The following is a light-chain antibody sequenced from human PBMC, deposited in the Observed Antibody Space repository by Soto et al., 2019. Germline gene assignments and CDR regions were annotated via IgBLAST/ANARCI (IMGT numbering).Light chain of an antibody. CDR1: SSNIGAGYD. V-gene: IGLV1-40*01. Sequence: QSVLTQPPSVSGAPGQRVTISCTGSSSNIGAGYDVHWYQQLPGTAPKLLIYGNSNRPSGVPDRFSGSKSGTSASLAITGHQAEDEADYYCQSYDSTLSGSHVVFGGGTKVTVL. J-gene: IGLJ2*01. CDR3: QSYDSTLSGSHVV. CDR2: GNS.